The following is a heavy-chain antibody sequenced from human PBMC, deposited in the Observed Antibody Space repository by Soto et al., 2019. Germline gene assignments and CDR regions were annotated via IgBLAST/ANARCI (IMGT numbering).Heavy chain of an antibody. J-gene: IGHJ6*02. CDR1: GFTFSSYW. CDR2: INSDGSST. D-gene: IGHD3-9*01. Sequence: RLSCAASGFTFSSYWMRWVRQAPGKGLVWVSRINSDGSSTSYADSVKGRFTISRDNAKNTLYLQMNSLRAEDTAVYYCARDKERYFDWLSRYYYYGMDVWGQGTTVTVSS. V-gene: IGHV3-74*01. CDR3: ARDKERYFDWLSRYYYYGMDV.